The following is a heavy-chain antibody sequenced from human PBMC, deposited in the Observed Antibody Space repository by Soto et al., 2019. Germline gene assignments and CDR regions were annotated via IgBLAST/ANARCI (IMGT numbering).Heavy chain of an antibody. CDR1: GYTFIGHY. CDR2: INPNSGAT. V-gene: IGHV1-2*04. J-gene: IGHJ4*02. D-gene: IGHD2-8*02. CDR3: VTGPKLDY. Sequence: QVQLVQSGAEVKKPGASVKVSCKASGYTFIGHYMHWVRQAPGQGLEWMGWINPNSGATKYAQKFQGWVTMTRDTSITTAYIEVSRLRSDDTAVYYCVTGPKLDYWGQGTLVTVSS.